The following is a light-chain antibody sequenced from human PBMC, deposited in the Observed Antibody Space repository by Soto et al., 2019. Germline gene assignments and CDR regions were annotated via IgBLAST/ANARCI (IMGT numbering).Light chain of an antibody. V-gene: IGKV3-15*01. CDR3: QHYNDWLIT. CDR1: QSVSSS. CDR2: GAS. Sequence: EIVLTQSPATLSVSPGERATLSCRASQSVSSSFLAWYQQKPGQAPRLLIYGASARATDVPARFSGSGSGTEFTLTISSLQSEDFAVYYCQHYNDWLITFGQGTRLEIK. J-gene: IGKJ5*01.